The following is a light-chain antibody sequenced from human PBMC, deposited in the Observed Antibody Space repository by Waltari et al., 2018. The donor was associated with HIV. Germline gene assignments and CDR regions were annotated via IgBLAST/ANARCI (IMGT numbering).Light chain of an antibody. CDR1: QSVSSSY. J-gene: IGKJ1*01. CDR3: QQYGSSPSWT. V-gene: IGKV3-20*01. Sequence: EIVLTQSPGTLYLSPGERATLSCRAIQSVSSSYLAWYQQKPGQAPRLLIYGASNRATGIPDRVSGSGSGTDFTLTISRLEPEDFAVYYCQQYGSSPSWTFGQGTKVEIK. CDR2: GAS.